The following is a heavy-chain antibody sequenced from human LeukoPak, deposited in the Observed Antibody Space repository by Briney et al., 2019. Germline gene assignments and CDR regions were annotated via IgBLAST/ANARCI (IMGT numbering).Heavy chain of an antibody. CDR2: IKSKTDGGTT. Sequence: GGCLRLSCAASGFTFSNAWMSWVRPAPGKGVEWVGRIKSKTDGGTTDYAAPVKGRFTISRDDSKNTLYLQMNTPKTEDTAVYYCSTGAATGFDYWGQGTLVTVSS. D-gene: IGHD2-15*01. V-gene: IGHV3-15*01. CDR3: STGAATGFDY. J-gene: IGHJ4*02. CDR1: GFTFSNAW.